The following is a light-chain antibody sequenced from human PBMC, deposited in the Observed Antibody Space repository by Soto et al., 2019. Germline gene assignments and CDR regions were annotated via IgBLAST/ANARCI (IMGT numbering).Light chain of an antibody. CDR2: GAS. Sequence: DIVMTQSPATLSVSAGDRATLSCRASQSVSSNLAWYQQKHRQAPRLLIYGASTRATGIPARFSGSGSGTEFAPTISSLQPADYAVYSCQQHNNWPPITCGQGTRLDIK. J-gene: IGKJ5*01. CDR1: QSVSSN. V-gene: IGKV3-15*01. CDR3: QQHNNWPPIT.